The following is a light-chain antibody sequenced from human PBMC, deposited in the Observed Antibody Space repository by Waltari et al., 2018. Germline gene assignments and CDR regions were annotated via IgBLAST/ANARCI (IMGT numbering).Light chain of an antibody. V-gene: IGKV4-1*01. CDR1: QSVWHSHNNMNY. CDR2: WAS. Sequence: DIVMTQSPDSLAVSLGERATINCKSSQSVWHSHNNMNYLTWYQQKPGQPPKLLISWASIREPGVPDRFSGSGSGTDFTLTISSLQAEDVAVYYCQQYYKTPQTFGQGTKVEIK. J-gene: IGKJ1*01. CDR3: QQYYKTPQT.